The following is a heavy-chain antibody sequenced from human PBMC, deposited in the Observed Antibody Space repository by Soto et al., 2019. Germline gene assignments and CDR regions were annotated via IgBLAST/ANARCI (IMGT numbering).Heavy chain of an antibody. D-gene: IGHD1-26*01. V-gene: IGHV3-30-3*01. J-gene: IGHJ4*02. Sequence: GGSLRLSCAASGFTFSSYAMHWVRQAPGKGLEWVAVISYDGSNKYYADSVKGRFTISRDNSKNTLYLQMNSLRAEDTAVYYCARVSVGATWPPFDYWGQGTLVTVSS. CDR3: ARVSVGATWPPFDY. CDR2: ISYDGSNK. CDR1: GFTFSSYA.